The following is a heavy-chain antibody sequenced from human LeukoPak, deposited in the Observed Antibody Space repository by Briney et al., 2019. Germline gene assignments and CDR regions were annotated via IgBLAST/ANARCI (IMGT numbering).Heavy chain of an antibody. V-gene: IGHV4-59*12. D-gene: IGHD3-10*01. CDR3: ARDSYGSGDMDV. CDR1: GGSISSYY. CDR2: IFYSGST. Sequence: TSETLSLTCTVSGGSISSYYWSWIRQPPGKGLDWIGFIFYSGSTNYNPSLKSRVTISVDTSKNQFSLKLSSVTAADTAVYYCARDSYGSGDMDVWGQGTTVTVSS. J-gene: IGHJ6*02.